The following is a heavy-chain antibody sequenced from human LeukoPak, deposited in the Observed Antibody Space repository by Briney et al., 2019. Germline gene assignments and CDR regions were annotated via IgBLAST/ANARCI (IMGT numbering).Heavy chain of an antibody. Sequence: SETLSLTCTVSGGSISSYYWSWIRQPPGKGLEYIGYIYYSGSTNYNPSLKSRVTISVDTSKNQFSLRLSSVTAADTAVYYCARGYSAYKNYYDYYYMDVWGKGTTVTISS. D-gene: IGHD5-12*01. CDR1: GGSISSYY. CDR3: ARGYSAYKNYYDYYYMDV. J-gene: IGHJ6*03. V-gene: IGHV4-59*01. CDR2: IYYSGST.